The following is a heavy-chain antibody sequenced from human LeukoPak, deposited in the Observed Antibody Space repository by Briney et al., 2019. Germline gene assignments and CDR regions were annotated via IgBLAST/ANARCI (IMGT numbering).Heavy chain of an antibody. CDR1: GYTFTGYY. CDR3: ARGIIYYYYYMDV. Sequence: ASVKVSCKASGYTFTGYYIRWVRQAPGQGLEWMGWINPNSGGTNYAQKFQGRITMTGDTSISTAYMELSRLTSDDTAVYYCARGIIYYYYYMDVWGKGTTVTVSS. CDR2: INPNSGGT. V-gene: IGHV1-2*02. J-gene: IGHJ6*03.